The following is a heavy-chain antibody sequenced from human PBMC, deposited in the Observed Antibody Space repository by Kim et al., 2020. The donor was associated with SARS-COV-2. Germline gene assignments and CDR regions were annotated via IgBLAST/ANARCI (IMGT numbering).Heavy chain of an antibody. Sequence: GGSLRLSCVASGFSFSDNYMDWVRQAPGKGLEWVGRIRNKPNSYTTEYAPSVKGRFTVSRDDSKNSLYLQMDSLKPEDTAMYYCVKGPRVLDSWGQGTLVTVSS. CDR3: VKGPRVLDS. V-gene: IGHV3-72*01. CDR1: GFSFSDNY. J-gene: IGHJ4*02. CDR2: IRNKPNSYTT.